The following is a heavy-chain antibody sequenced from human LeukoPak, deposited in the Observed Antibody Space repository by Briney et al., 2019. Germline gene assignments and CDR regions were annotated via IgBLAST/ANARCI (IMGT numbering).Heavy chain of an antibody. V-gene: IGHV1-24*01. J-gene: IGHJ4*02. Sequence: ASVKVSCKVSGYTLTELSMHWVRQAPGKGLEWMGGFDPEDGETIYAQKFQGRVTMTEDTSTDTAYMELSSLRSEDTAVYYCATWYYYGSGSYYKMKPLDYWGQGTLVTVSS. CDR1: GYTLTELS. CDR3: ATWYYYGSGSYYKMKPLDY. D-gene: IGHD3-10*01. CDR2: FDPEDGET.